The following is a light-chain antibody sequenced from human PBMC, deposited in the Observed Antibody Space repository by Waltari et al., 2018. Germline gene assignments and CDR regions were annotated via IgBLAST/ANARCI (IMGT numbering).Light chain of an antibody. CDR2: GQN. Sequence: SSELTQDPSVSVALGQTVRITCQGASLRSFSASWYQQRPGQAPILVLYGQNNRPSGIPDRFSGSTSGNTASLTITGAQAEDEADYYCHSRDTSSTRVFGGGTRLTV. V-gene: IGLV3-19*01. CDR1: SLRSFS. CDR3: HSRDTSSTRV. J-gene: IGLJ2*01.